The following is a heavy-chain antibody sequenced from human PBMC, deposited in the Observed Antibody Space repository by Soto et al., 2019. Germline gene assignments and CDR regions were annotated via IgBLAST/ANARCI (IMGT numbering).Heavy chain of an antibody. D-gene: IGHD3-3*01. CDR2: ISGSGGST. V-gene: IGHV3-23*01. J-gene: IGHJ4*02. Sequence: EVQLLESGGGLVQPGGSLRLSCAASGFTFSSYAMSWVRQAPGKGLEWVSAISGSGGSTYYADSVKGRFTISRDNSKNTLYLQMNNLRAEDTAVYYCAKDYDFWSGPEHYWGQGTLVTVSS. CDR1: GFTFSSYA. CDR3: AKDYDFWSGPEHY.